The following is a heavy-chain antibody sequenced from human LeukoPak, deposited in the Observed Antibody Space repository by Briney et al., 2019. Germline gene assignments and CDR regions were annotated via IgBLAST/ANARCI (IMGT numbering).Heavy chain of an antibody. CDR2: IKQDGSEK. Sequence: GGSLRLSCAASGFTFSSYWMSWVRQAPGKGLEWVANIKQDGSEKYYVDSVKGRFTISRDNAKNSLYLQMNSLRAEDTAVYYCAREFPPGVGYCSSTSCYGGDAFDIWGQGTMVTVSS. V-gene: IGHV3-7*01. CDR1: GFTFSSYW. D-gene: IGHD2-2*01. CDR3: AREFPPGVGYCSSTSCYGGDAFDI. J-gene: IGHJ3*02.